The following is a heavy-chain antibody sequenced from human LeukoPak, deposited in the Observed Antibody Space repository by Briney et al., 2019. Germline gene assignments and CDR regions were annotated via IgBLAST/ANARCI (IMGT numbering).Heavy chain of an antibody. Sequence: SETLSLTCTVSGGSISSSSYYWGWIRQPPGKGLEWIGGIYYSGSTYYNPSLKSRVTISVDTSKNQFSLKLSSVTAADTAVYYCARRRRPDAFDIWGQGTMVTVSS. CDR2: IYYSGST. CDR1: GGSISSSSYY. J-gene: IGHJ3*02. CDR3: ARRRRPDAFDI. V-gene: IGHV4-39*01.